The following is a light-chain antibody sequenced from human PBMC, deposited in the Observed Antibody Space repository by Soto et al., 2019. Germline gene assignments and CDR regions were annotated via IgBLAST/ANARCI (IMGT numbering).Light chain of an antibody. Sequence: DIQMTQSPSSLSASVGDRVTITCRASQGISNFLAWYQHKPGKVPKLLIYAASTLQSGVPSRFSGSGSGTDFTLPISSLQPEDVATYYCQKYKSASSLTFGGGTKVEIK. CDR3: QKYKSASSLT. V-gene: IGKV1-27*01. J-gene: IGKJ4*01. CDR2: AAS. CDR1: QGISNF.